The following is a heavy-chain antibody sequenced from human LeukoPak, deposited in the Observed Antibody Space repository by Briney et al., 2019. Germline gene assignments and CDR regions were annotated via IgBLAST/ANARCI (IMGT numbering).Heavy chain of an antibody. Sequence: SETLSLTCAVYGGSFSGYYWSWIRQPPGKGLEWIGEINHSGSTNYNPSLKSRVTISVDTSKNQFSLKLSSVTAADTAVYYCARGARGLYQLPERAFDYWGQGTLVTVSS. CDR1: GGSFSGYY. V-gene: IGHV4-34*01. CDR3: ARGARGLYQLPERAFDY. D-gene: IGHD2-2*01. J-gene: IGHJ4*02. CDR2: INHSGST.